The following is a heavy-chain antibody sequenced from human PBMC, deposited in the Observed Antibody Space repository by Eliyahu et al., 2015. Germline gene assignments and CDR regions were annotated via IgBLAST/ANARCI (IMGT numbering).Heavy chain of an antibody. CDR1: GXXFSNXW. CDR3: TTDRSPVYYYDSSGIFDY. D-gene: IGHD3-22*01. V-gene: IGHV3-15*01. J-gene: IGHJ4*02. Sequence: EVQLVESGGGLVKPGGSLRLSXAASGXXFSNXWMSWVRQAPGKGLEWVGRIKSKTDGGTTDYAAPVKGRFTISRDDSKNTLYLQMNSLKTEDTAVYYCTTDRSPVYYYDSSGIFDYWGQGTLVTVSS. CDR2: IKSKTDGGTT.